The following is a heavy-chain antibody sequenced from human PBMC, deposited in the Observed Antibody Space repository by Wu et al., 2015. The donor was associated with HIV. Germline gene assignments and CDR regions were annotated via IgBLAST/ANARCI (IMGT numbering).Heavy chain of an antibody. V-gene: IGHV1-18*01. Sequence: QIRLVQSGADVKKPGASVKVSCTTFGYTFWSYGIIWVRQAPGQGLEWMGWITNHNGYTKYAQKFQDRLRLTTDTSATTAYMELRSLRSDDTAVYYCARVFEDSSGYYSWFDPGAREPWSPSP. CDR1: GYTFWSYG. CDR2: ITNHNGYT. CDR3: ARVFEDSSGYYSWFDP. J-gene: IGHJ5*02. D-gene: IGHD3-22*01.